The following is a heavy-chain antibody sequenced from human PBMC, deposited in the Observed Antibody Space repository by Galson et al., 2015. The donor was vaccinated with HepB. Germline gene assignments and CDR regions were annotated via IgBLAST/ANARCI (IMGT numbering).Heavy chain of an antibody. CDR3: ARRWKY. CDR1: GFTFSSYA. J-gene: IGHJ4*02. V-gene: IGHV3-30-3*01. D-gene: IGHD1-1*01. Sequence: SLRLSCAASGFTFSSYAMHWVRQAPGKGLEWVAVISYDGSNKYYADSVKGRFTISRDNSKNTLYLQMNSLRAEDTAVYYCARRWKYWGQGTLVTVSS. CDR2: ISYDGSNK.